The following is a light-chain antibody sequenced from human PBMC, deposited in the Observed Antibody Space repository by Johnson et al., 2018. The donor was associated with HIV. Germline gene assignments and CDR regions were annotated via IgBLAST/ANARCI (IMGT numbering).Light chain of an antibody. CDR2: DNN. CDR1: SSNIGNNY. Sequence: HSVLTQPPSVSAAPGQTVTISCSGSSSNIGNNYVSWYQQLPGTVPKLIIYDNNKRPSGIPDRFSGSKSGTSATLGITGLQTGDEADYYCGTWDSGLGAVYVFGPGTKVTVL. V-gene: IGLV1-51*01. CDR3: GTWDSGLGAVYV. J-gene: IGLJ1*01.